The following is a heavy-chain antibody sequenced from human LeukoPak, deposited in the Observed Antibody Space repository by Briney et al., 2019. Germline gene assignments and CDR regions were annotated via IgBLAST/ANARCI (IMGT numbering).Heavy chain of an antibody. CDR1: GYTLTSYA. CDR3: ARDPIEPSIAARLHYYYGMDV. D-gene: IGHD6-6*01. V-gene: IGHV1-3*01. CDR2: IGAGNGNT. J-gene: IGHJ6*02. Sequence: GASVKVSCKASGYTLTSYAIHWVRQAPGQRLEWMGWIGAGNGNTKYSQNFQGRVTFISNTSATTAFMELSSLRSEDTAVYYCARDPIEPSIAARLHYYYGMDVWGQGTTVTVSS.